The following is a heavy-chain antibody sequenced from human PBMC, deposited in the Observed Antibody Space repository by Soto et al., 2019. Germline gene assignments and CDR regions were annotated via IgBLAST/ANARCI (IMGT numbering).Heavy chain of an antibody. CDR2: INHSGST. CDR3: ARLSYIWGSYRSTFDY. CDR1: GGSFSGYY. Sequence: SETLSLTCAVYGGSFSGYYWSWIRQPPGKGLEWIGEINHSGSTNYNPSLKSRVTISVDTSKNQFSLKLSSVTAADTAVYYCARLSYIWGSYRSTFDYWGQGTLVTVSS. J-gene: IGHJ4*02. V-gene: IGHV4-34*01. D-gene: IGHD3-16*02.